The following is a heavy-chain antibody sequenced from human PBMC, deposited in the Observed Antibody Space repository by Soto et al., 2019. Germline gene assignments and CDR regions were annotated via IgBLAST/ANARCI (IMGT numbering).Heavy chain of an antibody. D-gene: IGHD2-21*02. V-gene: IGHV3-21*01. CDR1: GFTFTSYS. J-gene: IGHJ6*02. CDR2: ISSRGDI. CDR3: AREETAWPLAYGLDV. Sequence: GGSLRLSCVASGFTFTSYSMNWVRQAPGKGLEWVSSISSRGDIYYADSVKGRFTISRDDAKNSVSLQMNGLRAEETAVYYCAREETAWPLAYGLDVWGQRTTVTVSS.